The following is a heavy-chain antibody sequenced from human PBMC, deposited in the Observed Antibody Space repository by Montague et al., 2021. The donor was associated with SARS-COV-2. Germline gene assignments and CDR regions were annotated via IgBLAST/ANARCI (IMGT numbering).Heavy chain of an antibody. CDR1: GFTFSSYA. V-gene: IGHV3-23*01. D-gene: IGHD2-8*01. Sequence: SLRLSCAASGFTFSSYAMSWVRQAPGKVLEWVASIDDNTNYPDSVKGRFNIYRHDSKNTLDLQMNSLIVDDTAKYYCATRQFVGVYYDALDFWGQGAVVIVSS. J-gene: IGHJ3*01. CDR2: IDDNT. CDR3: ATRQFVGVYYDALDF.